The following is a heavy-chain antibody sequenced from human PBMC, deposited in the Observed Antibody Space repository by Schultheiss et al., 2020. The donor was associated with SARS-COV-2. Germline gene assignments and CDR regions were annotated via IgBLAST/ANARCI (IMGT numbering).Heavy chain of an antibody. CDR1: GYTFTSYG. J-gene: IGHJ6*02. V-gene: IGHV1-2*02. D-gene: IGHD6-13*01. CDR2: INPNSGGT. CDR3: ARGGRSSRLNYYYGMDV. Sequence: ASVKVSCKASGYTFTSYGISWVRQAPGQGLEWMGWINPNSGGTNYAQKFQGRVTMTRDTSISTAYMELSRLRSDDTAVYYCARGGRSSRLNYYYGMDVWGQGTTVTVSS.